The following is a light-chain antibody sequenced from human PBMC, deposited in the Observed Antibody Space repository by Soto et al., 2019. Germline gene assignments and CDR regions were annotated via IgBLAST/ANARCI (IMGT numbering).Light chain of an antibody. CDR3: RQYYSYPLT. CDR1: QGISSY. CDR2: AAS. V-gene: IGKV1-8*01. Sequence: AIRMTQSPSSFSASTGDRVTITCRASQGISSYLAWYQQNPGKAPKLLIYAASTLQSGVPSRISGSGSGTDFTLTISWLQSEEFGTYYCRQYYSYPLTLGGETKVDIK. J-gene: IGKJ4*01.